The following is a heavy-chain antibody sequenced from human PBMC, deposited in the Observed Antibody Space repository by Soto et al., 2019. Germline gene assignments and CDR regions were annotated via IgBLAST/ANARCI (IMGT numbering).Heavy chain of an antibody. CDR3: ARTYYYDSSGYPPLEYFQH. V-gene: IGHV4-30-4*01. Sequence: ASETLSLTCTVSGGSISSGDYYWSWIRQPPGKGLEWIGYIYYGGSTYYNPSLKSRVTISVDTSKNQFSLKLSSVTAADTAVYYCARTYYYDSSGYPPLEYFQHWGQGTLVTVSS. D-gene: IGHD3-22*01. CDR1: GGSISSGDYY. CDR2: IYYGGST. J-gene: IGHJ1*01.